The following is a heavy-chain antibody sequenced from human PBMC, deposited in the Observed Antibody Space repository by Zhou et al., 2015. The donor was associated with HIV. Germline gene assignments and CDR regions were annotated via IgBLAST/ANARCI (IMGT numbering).Heavy chain of an antibody. D-gene: IGHD2-21*02. V-gene: IGHV1-69*06. CDR3: TRDDAVVTATPLDYYGMDV. J-gene: IGHJ6*02. Sequence: LLQSGPEVRKPGSSVKVSCKASGGTFSGSDLSWVRQARGQGLEWMGAIIPLFGAADYEPKFQGRVTISADKSARIAYLDLRSLRYEDTAIYYCTRDDAVVTATPLDYYGMDVWGQGTTVFVSS. CDR1: GGTFSGSD. CDR2: IIPLFGAA.